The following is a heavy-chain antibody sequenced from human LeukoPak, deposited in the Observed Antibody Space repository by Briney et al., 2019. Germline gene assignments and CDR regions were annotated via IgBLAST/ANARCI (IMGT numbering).Heavy chain of an antibody. CDR3: ARLHPGDD. CDR2: ISDSGST. V-gene: IGHV4-59*12. Sequence: SETLSLTCTVSGASISDYNLSWIRQPPGKGLEWIGYISDSGSTNCNPSLKSRVTISADTSKNQFSLKLSSVNDADTALYYCARLHPGDDWGQGTLVIVSS. J-gene: IGHJ4*02. CDR1: GASISDYN.